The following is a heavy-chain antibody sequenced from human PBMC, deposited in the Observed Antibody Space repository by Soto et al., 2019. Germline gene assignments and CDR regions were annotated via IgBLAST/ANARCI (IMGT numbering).Heavy chain of an antibody. D-gene: IGHD3-16*01. J-gene: IGHJ4*02. CDR2: ISWNSGSI. CDR3: AKDQSRGGYFDY. V-gene: IGHV3-9*01. Sequence: DVQLVESGGGLVQPGRSLRLSCAASGFTFDDYAMHWVRQAPGKGLEWVSGISWNSGSIGYADSVKGRFTISRDNAKNSLYLQMNSLRAEDTALYYCAKDQSRGGYFDYWGQGTLVTVSS. CDR1: GFTFDDYA.